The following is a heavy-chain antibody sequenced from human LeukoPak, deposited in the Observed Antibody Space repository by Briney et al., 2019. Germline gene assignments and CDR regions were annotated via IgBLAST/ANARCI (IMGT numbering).Heavy chain of an antibody. D-gene: IGHD4-17*01. J-gene: IGHJ4*02. Sequence: PARSLRLSCTASGFTFGDYAMSWVRQAPGKGLEWVGFIRSKAYGGTTEYAASVKGRFTISRDDSKSIAYLQMNSLKTEDTAVYYCTRVYGDYRRHYFDYWGQGTLVTVSS. CDR1: GFTFGDYA. CDR2: IRSKAYGGTT. V-gene: IGHV3-49*04. CDR3: TRVYGDYRRHYFDY.